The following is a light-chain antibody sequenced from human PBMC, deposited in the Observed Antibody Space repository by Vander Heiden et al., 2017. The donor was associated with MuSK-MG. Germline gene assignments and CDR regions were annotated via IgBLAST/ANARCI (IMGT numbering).Light chain of an antibody. CDR3: QQYGSSPPIT. CDR2: GAS. J-gene: IGKJ5*01. CDR1: QSVSSSY. V-gene: IGKV3-20*01. Sequence: EIVLTQSPGTLSLSPGERATLSCRASQSVSSSYFAWYQQKPGQAPRLLIYGASSRATGIPDRFSGSGSGTDFTLTISRLEPEDFAVYYCQQYGSSPPITFGQGTRLEIK.